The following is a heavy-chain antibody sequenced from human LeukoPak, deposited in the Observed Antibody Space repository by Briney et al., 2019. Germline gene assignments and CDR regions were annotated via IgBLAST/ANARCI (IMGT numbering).Heavy chain of an antibody. CDR1: GGSISNSFYY. D-gene: IGHD4-17*01. CDR2: INYSGST. V-gene: IGHV4-39*02. J-gene: IGHJ4*02. Sequence: SETLSLTCTVSGGSISNSFYYWGWIRQPPGKGLEWIGSINYSGSTYYNPSLKSRVTISVDTSKNQFSLKLSSVTAADTAVYYCARELDHDYYDFYFDYWGQGTLVTVSS. CDR3: ARELDHDYYDFYFDY.